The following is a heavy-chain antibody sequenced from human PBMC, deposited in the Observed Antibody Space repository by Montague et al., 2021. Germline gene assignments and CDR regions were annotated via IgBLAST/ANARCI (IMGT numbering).Heavy chain of an antibody. D-gene: IGHD6-19*01. CDR2: SSSSSSYI. CDR1: GFTFSSYT. V-gene: IGHV3-21*01. Sequence: SLRLSCPASGFTFSSYTMNWVRQAPGKGLEWVSASSSSSSYIYYADAVKGRFTISSDNAKKSLYLQMTSLRVEDTAVYYGARWGSGCPYLDIWGQGTPVTVSS. J-gene: IGHJ4*02. CDR3: ARWGSGCPYLDI.